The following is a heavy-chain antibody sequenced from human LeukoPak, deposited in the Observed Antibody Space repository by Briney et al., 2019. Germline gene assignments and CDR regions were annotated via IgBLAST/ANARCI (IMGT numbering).Heavy chain of an antibody. Sequence: GGSLRLSCAASGFTFSSYAMSWVRQAPGKGLEWVSTISGSGDSTYYADSVKGRFAISRDNSKNTLYLQMNSLRAEDTAVYYCARSVGGYYDSSGYVPDAFDIWGQGTMVTVSS. J-gene: IGHJ3*02. CDR3: ARSVGGYYDSSGYVPDAFDI. CDR2: ISGSGDST. CDR1: GFTFSSYA. V-gene: IGHV3-23*01. D-gene: IGHD3-22*01.